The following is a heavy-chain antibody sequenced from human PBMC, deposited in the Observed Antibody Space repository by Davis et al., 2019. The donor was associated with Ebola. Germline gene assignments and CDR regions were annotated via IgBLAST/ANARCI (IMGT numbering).Heavy chain of an antibody. CDR2: VIDSGNS. V-gene: IGHV4-34*12. J-gene: IGHJ4*02. D-gene: IGHD6-19*01. CDR1: GFTFSSYG. CDR3: ARTTRGSGWFLDY. Sequence: ESLKISCAASGFTFSSYGMHWVRQSPGKGLEWIGEVIDSGNSNYNPSLKGRVSVSVDTSKNQFSLRLTSVTAADTAVYYCARTTRGSGWFLDYWGQGTLVTVSS.